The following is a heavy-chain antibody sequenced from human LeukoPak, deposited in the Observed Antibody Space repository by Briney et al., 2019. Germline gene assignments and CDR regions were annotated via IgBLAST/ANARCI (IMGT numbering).Heavy chain of an antibody. J-gene: IGHJ3*02. CDR2: ISGSGGST. Sequence: GGSLRLSCAASGFTFSSYAMSWVRQAPGKGLEWVSAISGSGGSTYYADSVEGRLTISRDNSKNTLYLQMNSLRAEDTAVYYCAKKGISGSSGYYDAFDIWGQGTMVTVSS. CDR3: AKKGISGSSGYYDAFDI. V-gene: IGHV3-23*01. D-gene: IGHD3-22*01. CDR1: GFTFSSYA.